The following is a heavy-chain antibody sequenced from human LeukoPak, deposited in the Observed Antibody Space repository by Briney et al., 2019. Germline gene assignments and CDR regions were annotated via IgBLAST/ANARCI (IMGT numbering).Heavy chain of an antibody. CDR3: ARGGSIAASDAFDI. V-gene: IGHV3-30-3*01. D-gene: IGHD6-6*01. Sequence: GGSLSLSCAASGFTFSSYAMHWVRQAPGKGLEWVAVISYDGSNKYYADSVKGRFTISRDNSKNTLYLQMNSLRAEDTAVYYCARGGSIAASDAFDIWGQGTMVTVSS. CDR1: GFTFSSYA. J-gene: IGHJ3*02. CDR2: ISYDGSNK.